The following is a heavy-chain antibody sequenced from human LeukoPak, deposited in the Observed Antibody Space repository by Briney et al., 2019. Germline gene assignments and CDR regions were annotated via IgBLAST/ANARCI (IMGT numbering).Heavy chain of an antibody. CDR3: AKGVGSSSSSKNYYMDV. Sequence: GGSLRLSCAASGFTFSSYAMSWVRQAPGKGLEWVSAISGSGGSTYYADSVKGRFTISRDNSKNTLYLQMNSLRAEDTAVYYCAKGVGSSSSSKNYYMDVWGKGTTVTVSS. V-gene: IGHV3-23*01. CDR1: GFTFSSYA. D-gene: IGHD6-6*01. CDR2: ISGSGGST. J-gene: IGHJ6*03.